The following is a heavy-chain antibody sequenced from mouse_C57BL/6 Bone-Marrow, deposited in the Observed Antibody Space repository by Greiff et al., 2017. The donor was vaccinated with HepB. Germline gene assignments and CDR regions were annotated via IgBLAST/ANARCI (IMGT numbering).Heavy chain of an antibody. V-gene: IGHV1-64*01. CDR1: GYTFTSYW. CDR3: ARRANCTGDY. CDR2: IHPNSGST. Sequence: QVQLQQPGAELVKPGASVKLSCKASGYTFTSYWMHWVKQRPGQGLEWIGMIHPNSGSTNYNEKFKSKATLTVDKSSSTAYMQLSSLTSEDSAVYYCARRANCTGDYWGQGTTLTVAS. D-gene: IGHD4-1*01. J-gene: IGHJ2*01.